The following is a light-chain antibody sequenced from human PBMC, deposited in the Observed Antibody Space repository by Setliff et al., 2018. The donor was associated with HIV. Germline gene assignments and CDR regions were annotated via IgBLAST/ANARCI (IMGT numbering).Light chain of an antibody. CDR1: TSDIGGYNF. J-gene: IGLJ2*01. V-gene: IGLV2-14*03. CDR3: SSYTSRSTFI. Sequence: QSALTQPASLSGSPGQSITISCTGTTSDIGGYNFVSWYQQHPGKAPKLLIYAVTKRPSGVSARFSASKSGNTASLTISGLQDEDEADYYCSSYTSRSTFIFGGGTKVTVL. CDR2: AVT.